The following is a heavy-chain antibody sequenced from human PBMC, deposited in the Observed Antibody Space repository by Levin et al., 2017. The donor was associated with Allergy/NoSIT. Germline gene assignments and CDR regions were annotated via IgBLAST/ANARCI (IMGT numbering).Heavy chain of an antibody. CDR1: GFTFRGCG. D-gene: IGHD6-6*01. CDR3: AKDYSSSSYYLDY. V-gene: IGHV3-30*18. J-gene: IGHJ4*02. CDR2: ISYDGSNK. Sequence: GGSLRLSCTASGFTFRGCGIHWVRQAPGKGLEWVALISYDGSNKYYADSVKGRFTISRDNSKDTLYLQMNSLRAEDTAVYYCAKDYSSSSYYLDYWGRGTLVTVSS.